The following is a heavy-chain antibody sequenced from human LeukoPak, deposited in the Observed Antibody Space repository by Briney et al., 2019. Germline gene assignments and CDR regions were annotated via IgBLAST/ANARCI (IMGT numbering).Heavy chain of an antibody. Sequence: GGSLRLSCAASGFTFSSYAMSWVRQAPGKGLEWVSAISGSGGSTYYADSVKGRFTISRDNSKNTLYLQMNSLRAEDTAVYYCAKGDRITIFGVVIPFDYWGQGTLVTVSS. CDR3: AKGDRITIFGVVIPFDY. J-gene: IGHJ4*02. CDR1: GFTFSSYA. V-gene: IGHV3-23*01. CDR2: ISGSGGST. D-gene: IGHD3-3*01.